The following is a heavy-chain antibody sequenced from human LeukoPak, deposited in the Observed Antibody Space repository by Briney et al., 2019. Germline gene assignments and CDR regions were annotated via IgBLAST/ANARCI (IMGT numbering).Heavy chain of an antibody. CDR3: ARDRSYSGYDLSYGMDV. J-gene: IGHJ6*02. V-gene: IGHV4-39*07. CDR2: IYYSGST. CDR1: GGSISSSSYY. Sequence: SETLSLTCTVSGGSISSSSYYWGWIRQPPGKGLEWIGSIYYSGSTNYNPSLKSRVTISVDTSKNQFSLKLSSVTAADTAVYYCARDRSYSGYDLSYGMDVWGQGTTVTVSS. D-gene: IGHD5-12*01.